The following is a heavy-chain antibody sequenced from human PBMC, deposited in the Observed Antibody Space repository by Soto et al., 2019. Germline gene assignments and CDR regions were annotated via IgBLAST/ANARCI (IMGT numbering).Heavy chain of an antibody. V-gene: IGHV3-48*01. CDR1: GFTFSSYS. CDR2: ISSSSTI. CDR3: ARVSSYDFWSGYSKHNWFDP. D-gene: IGHD3-3*01. Sequence: GGSLRLSCAASGFTFSSYSMNWVRQAPGKGLEWVSYISSSSTIYYADSVKGRFTISRDNAKNSLYLQMNSLRAEDTAVYYCARVSSYDFWSGYSKHNWFDPWGQGTLVTVSS. J-gene: IGHJ5*02.